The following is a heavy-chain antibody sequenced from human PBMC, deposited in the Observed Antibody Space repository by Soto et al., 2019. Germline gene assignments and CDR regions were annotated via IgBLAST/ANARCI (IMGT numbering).Heavy chain of an antibody. CDR1: GGTFSTYA. CDR3: ASVRQLLLRRINNGYSG. J-gene: IGHJ4*02. V-gene: IGHV1-69*12. D-gene: IGHD3-22*01. CDR2: IIPMFGTA. Sequence: QVQLVQSGAEVKKPESSVKVSCKAPGGTFSTYAISWVRQAPGQGLEWMGGIIPMFGTANYAQRFQDRVTITADESMNTVYMELSSLRSEDTAVYLCASVRQLLLRRINNGYSGWGQGTLVSVSS.